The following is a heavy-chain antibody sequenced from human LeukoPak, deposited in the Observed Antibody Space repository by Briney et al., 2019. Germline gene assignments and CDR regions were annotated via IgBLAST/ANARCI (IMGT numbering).Heavy chain of an antibody. CDR1: GFTFGTYA. J-gene: IGHJ4*02. V-gene: IGHV3-23*01. CDR3: AKNHYGSSRDYFDY. CDR2: ISGSGAST. D-gene: IGHD3-16*01. Sequence: GGSLRLSCAASGFTFGTYAMTWVRQAPGKGLEWVSVISGSGASTNYADSVKGRFIISGDNSKNTLYLQMNSLRAEDTAVYYCAKNHYGSSRDYFDYWGQGTLVTVSS.